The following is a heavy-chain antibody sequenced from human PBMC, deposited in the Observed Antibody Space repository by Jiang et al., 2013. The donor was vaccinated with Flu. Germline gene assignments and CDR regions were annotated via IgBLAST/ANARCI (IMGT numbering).Heavy chain of an antibody. Sequence: GSISSSSYYWGWIRQPQEGAGVDWEYLLYGSTYYNPSLKSRVTISVDTSKNQFSLKLSSVTAADTAVYYCAREGAWGQGTLVTVSS. CDR1: GSISSSSYY. CDR3: AREGA. V-gene: IGHV4-39*07. J-gene: IGHJ5*02. CDR2: LLYGST.